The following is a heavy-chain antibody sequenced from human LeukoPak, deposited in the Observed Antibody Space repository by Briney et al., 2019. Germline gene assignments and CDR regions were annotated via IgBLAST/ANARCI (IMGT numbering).Heavy chain of an antibody. CDR2: ISGSGGTT. V-gene: IGHV3-23*01. D-gene: IGHD3-22*01. Sequence: PGGSLRLSCAASGLTFSSYAMSWVRQAPGKGLEWVSGISGSGGTTDYADSVKGRFTISRDNSKNTLYLQINSLRAEDTAVYYCAKGTQYYYDSSGYDYWGQGTLVTVSS. CDR3: AKGTQYYYDSSGYDY. J-gene: IGHJ4*02. CDR1: GLTFSSYA.